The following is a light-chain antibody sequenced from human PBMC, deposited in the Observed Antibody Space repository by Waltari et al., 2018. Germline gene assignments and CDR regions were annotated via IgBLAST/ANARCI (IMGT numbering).Light chain of an antibody. Sequence: QSALTQPASVSASPGQSITISCTGTASDIGNHNFVSWYRQHPGKAPQLVIYDVSRRPSDISPRFSGSKSGTTASLTIFGRQPEDEADYYCNSYTTKGTLVVFGGGTKLTVL. CDR1: ASDIGNHNF. CDR2: DVS. V-gene: IGLV2-14*03. CDR3: NSYTTKGTLVV. J-gene: IGLJ3*02.